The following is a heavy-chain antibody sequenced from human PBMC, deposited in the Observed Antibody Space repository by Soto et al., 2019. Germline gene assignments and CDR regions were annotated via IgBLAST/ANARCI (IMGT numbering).Heavy chain of an antibody. CDR2: IIPIFGTA. CDR3: ATHEIGHCISASCYKGGDYYGMDV. Sequence: QVQLVQSGAEVKKPGSSVKVSCKASGGTFSSYAISWVRQAPGQGLEWMGGIIPIFGTADYAQKFQGRVTITADESTSTAYMELSSLRSEDTAMYYCATHEIGHCISASCYKGGDYYGMDVW. V-gene: IGHV1-69*12. J-gene: IGHJ6*01. CDR1: GGTFSSYA. D-gene: IGHD2-2*02.